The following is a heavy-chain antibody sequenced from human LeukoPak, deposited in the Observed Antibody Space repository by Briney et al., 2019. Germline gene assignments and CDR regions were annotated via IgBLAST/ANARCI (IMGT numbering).Heavy chain of an antibody. D-gene: IGHD5-24*01. CDR3: ARGRDGYNFLNRGEYYYFDY. V-gene: IGHV4-34*01. CDR2: INHSGST. CDR1: GGSFSGYY. J-gene: IGHJ4*02. Sequence: SETLSLTCAVYGGSFSGYYWSWIRQPPGKGLEWIGEINHSGSTNYNPSLKSRVIISVDTSKNQFSLKLNSVTAADTAVYYCARGRDGYNFLNRGEYYYFDYWGQGTLVTVSS.